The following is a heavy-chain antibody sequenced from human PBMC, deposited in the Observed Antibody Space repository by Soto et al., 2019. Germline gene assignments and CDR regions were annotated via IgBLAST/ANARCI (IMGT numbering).Heavy chain of an antibody. CDR2: INPNSGGT. CDR1: GYTFTGYY. J-gene: IGHJ5*02. Sequence: QVQLVQSGAEVKKPGASVKVSCKASGYTFTGYYMHWVRQAPGQGLEWMGWINPNSGGTNYAQKFEGRVTMTRDTSISTAYMELSRLRSEDTAVYYCARDPTRIASRPGNWFDPWGQGTLVTVSS. CDR3: ARDPTRIASRPGNWFDP. D-gene: IGHD6-6*01. V-gene: IGHV1-2*02.